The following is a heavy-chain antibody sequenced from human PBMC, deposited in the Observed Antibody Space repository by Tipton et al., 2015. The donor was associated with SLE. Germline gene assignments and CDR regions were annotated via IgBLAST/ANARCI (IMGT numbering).Heavy chain of an antibody. CDR3: ARVAVSEVFDY. V-gene: IGHV4-39*07. CDR1: GGSISSSSYY. J-gene: IGHJ4*02. D-gene: IGHD6-19*01. CDR2: IYYSGST. Sequence: LRLSCTVSGGSISSSSYYWGWIRQPPGKGLEWIGSIYYSGSTYYNPSLKSRVTLSLDTSKNQFSLKLVSVTAADTAVYYCARVAVSEVFDYWSQGTLVTVSS.